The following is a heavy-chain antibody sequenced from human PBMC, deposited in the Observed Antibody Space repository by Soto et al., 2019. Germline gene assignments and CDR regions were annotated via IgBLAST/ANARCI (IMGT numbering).Heavy chain of an antibody. CDR1: GYTFTSYD. Sequence: ASVKVSCKASGYTFTSYDINWVRQATGQGFEYLGWMNPNSGNTGYVKKFQGRVTMTRDTSMSTAYMELSSLRSEDTAVYYCARDRGRYCSGGSCYGYYYGMDVWGQGTTVTVSS. CDR2: MNPNSGNT. CDR3: ARDRGRYCSGGSCYGYYYGMDV. J-gene: IGHJ6*02. V-gene: IGHV1-8*01. D-gene: IGHD2-15*01.